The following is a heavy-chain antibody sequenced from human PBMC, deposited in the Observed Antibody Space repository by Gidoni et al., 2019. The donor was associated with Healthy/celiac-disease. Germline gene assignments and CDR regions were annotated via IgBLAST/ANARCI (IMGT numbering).Heavy chain of an antibody. D-gene: IGHD3-22*01. CDR1: GCTFSSYG. V-gene: IGHV3-33*01. CDR2: IWYYGSNK. CDR3: ARRTYYDSSGYYHDAFDI. J-gene: IGHJ3*02. Sequence: QVQLVESGGGVVQPGRSLRLSCAASGCTFSSYGMHWVRQAPGKGLEGVAVIWYYGSNKYYADSVKGRFTISRDNSKNTLYLQMNSLRAEDTAVYYCARRTYYDSSGYYHDAFDIWGQGTMVTVSS.